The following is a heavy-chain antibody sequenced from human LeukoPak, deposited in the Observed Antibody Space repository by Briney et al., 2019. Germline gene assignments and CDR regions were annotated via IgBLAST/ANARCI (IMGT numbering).Heavy chain of an antibody. CDR3: ARGPYYYDSSGYYYYYYYIDV. D-gene: IGHD3-22*01. CDR1: GVSFSGYY. Sequence: SETLSLTCAVYGVSFSGYYWSWIRQPPGKGLEWIGEINHSGSTNYNPSLKSRVTISVDTSKNQFSLKLSSVTAADTAVYYCARGPYYYDSSGYYYYYYYIDVWSKGTTVTVSS. J-gene: IGHJ6*03. CDR2: INHSGST. V-gene: IGHV4-34*01.